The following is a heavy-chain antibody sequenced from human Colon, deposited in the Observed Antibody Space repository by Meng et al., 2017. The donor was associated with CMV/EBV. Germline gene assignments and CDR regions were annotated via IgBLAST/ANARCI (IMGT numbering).Heavy chain of an antibody. J-gene: IGHJ6*02. V-gene: IGHV4-4*02. Sequence: GSLRLSCAVSGGSISSSNWWSWVRQPPGKGLEWIGEIYHSGSTNYNPSLKSRVTISVDKSKTQFSLKLSSVTAAATAVYYCAREVVIGAPTNYYYGMDVWGQGTTVTVSS. CDR1: GGSISSSNW. CDR3: AREVVIGAPTNYYYGMDV. CDR2: IYHSGST. D-gene: IGHD3-22*01.